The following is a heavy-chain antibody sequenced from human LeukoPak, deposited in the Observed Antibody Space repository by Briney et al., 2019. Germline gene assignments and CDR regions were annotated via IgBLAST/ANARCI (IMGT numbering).Heavy chain of an antibody. CDR1: GFTFSSYG. CDR2: ISYDGSNK. D-gene: IGHD6-19*01. J-gene: IGHJ4*02. V-gene: IGHV3-30*18. Sequence: GRSLRLSCAASGFTFSSYGMHWVRQAPGKGLEWVAVISYDGSNKYYADSVKGRFTISRDNSKNTLYLQMSSLRAEDTAVYYCAKDFTSGWTADLFDYWGQGTLVTVSS. CDR3: AKDFTSGWTADLFDY.